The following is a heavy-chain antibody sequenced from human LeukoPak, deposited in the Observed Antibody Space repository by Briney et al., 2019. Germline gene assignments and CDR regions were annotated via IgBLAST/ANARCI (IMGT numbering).Heavy chain of an antibody. CDR2: IYYSGST. D-gene: IGHD6-19*01. CDR1: GGSTSSYY. V-gene: IGHV4-59*01. CDR3: ARAPVHSSGWYYYYMDV. Sequence: PSETLSLTCTVSGGSTSSYYWSWIGQPPGKGLEWIGYIYYSGSTNYNPSLKSRVTISVDTSKNQFSLKLSSVTAADTAVYYCARAPVHSSGWYYYYMDVWGKGTTVTVSS. J-gene: IGHJ6*03.